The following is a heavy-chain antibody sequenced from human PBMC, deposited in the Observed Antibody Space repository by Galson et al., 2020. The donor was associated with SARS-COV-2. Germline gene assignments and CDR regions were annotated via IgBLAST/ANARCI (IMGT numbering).Heavy chain of an antibody. D-gene: IGHD3-22*01. CDR1: GFAFRSYA. J-gene: IGHJ4*02. CDR3: ARYPAAYYDSSGYYFFDY. CDR2: ISGSGVYT. Sequence: GESLKISCAASGFAFRSYAMSWVRQAPGKGLEWVSGISGSGVYTAYADSVKGRFTISRDNSKNTLYLQMNSLRAEDSAVYYCARYPAAYYDSSGYYFFDYWGQGALVTVSS. V-gene: IGHV3-23*01.